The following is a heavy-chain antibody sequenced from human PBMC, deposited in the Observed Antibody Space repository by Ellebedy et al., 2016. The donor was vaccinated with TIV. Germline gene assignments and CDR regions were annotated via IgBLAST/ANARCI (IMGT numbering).Heavy chain of an antibody. J-gene: IGHJ4*02. CDR1: GFPFSSYW. D-gene: IGHD3-16*01. CDR3: ARMDGSVSGGR. CDR2: INSDGSST. V-gene: IGHV3-74*01. Sequence: GGSLRLSCAASGFPFSSYWMHCVRPAPGKGLVWVSRINSDGSSTSYADSVKGRFNISRDNAKNTLYLQMNSLGVEDTAVYYCARMDGSVSGGRWGQGTLVTVS.